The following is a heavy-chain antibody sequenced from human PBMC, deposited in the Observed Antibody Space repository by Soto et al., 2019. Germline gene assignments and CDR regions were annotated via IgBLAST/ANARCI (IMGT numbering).Heavy chain of an antibody. CDR3: ARHLMTVDY. D-gene: IGHD2-21*02. V-gene: IGHV1-69*02. J-gene: IGHJ4*02. CDR1: GGTFSIYT. Sequence: GASVKVSCKASGGTFSIYTIIWVRQAPGQGLEWMGRIIPILGIANYAQKFQGRVTITADKSTSTAYLQWSSLKASDTAMYYCARHLMTVDYWGQGTLVTVSS. CDR2: IIPILGIA.